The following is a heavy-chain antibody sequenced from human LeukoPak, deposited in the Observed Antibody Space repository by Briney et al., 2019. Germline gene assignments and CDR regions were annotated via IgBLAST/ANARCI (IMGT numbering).Heavy chain of an antibody. CDR3: ARGWQLVNY. Sequence: PSETLSLTCTVSGGSISSGSYYWSWVRQPAGKGLEWIGRIYTSGSTNYNPSLKSRVTISVDTSKNQFSLKLSSVTAADTAVYYCARGWQLVNYWGQGTLVTVSS. V-gene: IGHV4-61*02. CDR2: IYTSGST. CDR1: GGSISSGSYY. J-gene: IGHJ4*02. D-gene: IGHD6-6*01.